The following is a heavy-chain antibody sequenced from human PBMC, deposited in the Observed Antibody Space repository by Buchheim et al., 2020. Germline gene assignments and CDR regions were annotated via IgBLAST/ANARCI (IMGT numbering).Heavy chain of an antibody. V-gene: IGHV1-3*01. CDR1: GYTFAMYA. CDR2: ISAGSGDT. Sequence: QIQLVQSGAELKKPGASVKVSCKASGYTFAMYAIHWVRQVPGQGLEWMGWISAGSGDTQYSQKFQARATISRDTSASTAYMELSSLRFEDTAVYYCARLAAATAEYHFDYWGQGT. D-gene: IGHD2-15*01. J-gene: IGHJ4*02. CDR3: ARLAAATAEYHFDY.